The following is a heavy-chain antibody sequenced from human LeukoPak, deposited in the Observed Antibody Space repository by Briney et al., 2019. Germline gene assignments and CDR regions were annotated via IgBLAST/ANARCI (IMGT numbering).Heavy chain of an antibody. D-gene: IGHD6-13*01. J-gene: IGHJ5*02. V-gene: IGHV4-59*01. CDR2: IYYSGST. Sequence: SETLSLTCTVSGGSISSYYWSWIRQPPGKGLEWIGYIYYSGSTNYNPSLKSRVTISVDTSKNQFSLKLSSVTAADTAVYYCAGVAAARAGVWFDPWGQGTLVIISS. CDR1: GGSISSYY. CDR3: AGVAAARAGVWFDP.